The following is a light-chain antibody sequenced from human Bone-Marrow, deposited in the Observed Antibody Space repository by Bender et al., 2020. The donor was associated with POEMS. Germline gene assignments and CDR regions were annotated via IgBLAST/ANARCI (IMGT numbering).Light chain of an antibody. J-gene: IGLJ2*01. CDR3: CAYAGSRTFVL. CDR2: EVT. V-gene: IGLV2-8*01. Sequence: QPALTQPPSASGSVGQSVTISCTGTNDDEGFYNYVSWYQQHPGKAPKVIIYEVTKRPSGVPDRFSGSKSGNTASLTVSGLRADDEGDYYCCAYAGSRTFVLFGGGTRLTVL. CDR1: NDDEGFYNY.